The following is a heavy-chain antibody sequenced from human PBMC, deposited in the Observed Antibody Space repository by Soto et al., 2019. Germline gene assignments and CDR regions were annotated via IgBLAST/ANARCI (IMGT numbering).Heavy chain of an antibody. D-gene: IGHD1-1*01. CDR1: GFTFSSYS. CDR2: ISSSSNTI. Sequence: GGSLRLSCAASGFTFSSYSMNWVRQAPGKGLQWISYISSSSNTIYYADSVRGRFTISRDNSKNTLYLQMNSLRVEDTAVYYCAKKVPGSNPLDSWGQGALVTVSS. V-gene: IGHV3-48*01. CDR3: AKKVPGSNPLDS. J-gene: IGHJ4*02.